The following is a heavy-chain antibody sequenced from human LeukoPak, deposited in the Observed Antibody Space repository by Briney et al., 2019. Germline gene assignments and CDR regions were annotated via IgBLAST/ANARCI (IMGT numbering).Heavy chain of an antibody. CDR1: GGSISSGDYY. Sequence: PSQTLSLTCTVSGGSISSGDYYWSWIRQPPGKGLEWIGYIYYSGSTYYNPSLKSRVTISVDTSKNQFSLKLSSVTAADTAVYYCAREDVVVPAAKQWFDPWGQGTLVTVSS. J-gene: IGHJ5*02. D-gene: IGHD2-2*01. V-gene: IGHV4-30-4*08. CDR2: IYYSGST. CDR3: AREDVVVPAAKQWFDP.